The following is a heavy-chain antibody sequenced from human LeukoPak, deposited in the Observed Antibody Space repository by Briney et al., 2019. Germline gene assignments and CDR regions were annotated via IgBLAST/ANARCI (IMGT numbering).Heavy chain of an antibody. CDR3: ARGVQAQDFDY. V-gene: IGHV1-2*02. CDR1: GYTFTGYF. CDR2: INPNSGAT. Sequence: ASVKVSCKSSGYTFTGYFIHWVRQAPGQGLEWMGWINPNSGATDYTQKFQGRVTMTRDTSISTAYMDVIGLTSDDTAVYYCARGVQAQDFDYWGQGTLVTVSS. J-gene: IGHJ4*02.